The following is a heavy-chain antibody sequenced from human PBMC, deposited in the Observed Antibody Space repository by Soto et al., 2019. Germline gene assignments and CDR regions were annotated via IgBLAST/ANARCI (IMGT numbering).Heavy chain of an antibody. CDR2: IKSKNDGGTT. V-gene: IGHV3-15*07. CDR1: GFTFTNAW. CDR3: AADLPNWGAYAFDY. D-gene: IGHD7-27*01. J-gene: IGHJ4*02. Sequence: EVQLVESGGGLVEPGGSLRLSCAASGFTFTNAWLNWVRQAPGKGLEWVGRIKSKNDGGTTDYAAPVKGRFTISRDDSETAGYLQMNSLKTEDTAVYYCAADLPNWGAYAFDYWGQGTLVTVSS.